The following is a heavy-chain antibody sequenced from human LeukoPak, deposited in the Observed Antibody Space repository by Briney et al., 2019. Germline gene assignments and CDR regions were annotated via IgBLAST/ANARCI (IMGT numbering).Heavy chain of an antibody. D-gene: IGHD5-18*01. J-gene: IGHJ6*03. CDR2: IIPIFGTA. Sequence: SVKVSCKASGGTFSSYAISWVRQAPGQGLEWMGGIIPIFGTANYAQKFQGRVTITTDESTGTAYMELSSLRSEDTAVYYCARGEQDTAMGFYYYYYMDVWGKGTTVTVSS. CDR3: ARGEQDTAMGFYYYYYMDV. V-gene: IGHV1-69*05. CDR1: GGTFSSYA.